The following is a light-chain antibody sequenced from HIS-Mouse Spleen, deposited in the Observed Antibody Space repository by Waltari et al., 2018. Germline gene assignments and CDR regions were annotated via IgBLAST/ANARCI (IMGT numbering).Light chain of an antibody. J-gene: IGLJ2*01. V-gene: IGLV3-25*03. CDR3: QSADSSGTYSVV. Sequence: SSGDALPKQYAYWYQQKPGQAPVLVIYKDSERPSGIPERFSGSSSGTTVTLTISGVQAEDEADYYCQSADSSGTYSVVFGGGTKLTVL. CDR2: KDS. CDR1: ALPKQY.